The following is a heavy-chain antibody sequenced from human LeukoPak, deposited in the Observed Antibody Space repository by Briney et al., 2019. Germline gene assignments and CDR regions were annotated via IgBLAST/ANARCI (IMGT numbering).Heavy chain of an antibody. CDR3: ARDAGGRTQREGWFDP. CDR1: GFTFSSYW. CDR2: INTDGSST. Sequence: GGSLRLSCVASGFTFSSYWMHWVRQAPGKGLVWVSRINTDGSSTTYADSVKGRFTISRDNAKNSLYLQMKSLRVEDTAVYYCARDAGGRTQREGWFDPWGQGTLVTVSS. J-gene: IGHJ5*02. D-gene: IGHD1-26*01. V-gene: IGHV3-74*01.